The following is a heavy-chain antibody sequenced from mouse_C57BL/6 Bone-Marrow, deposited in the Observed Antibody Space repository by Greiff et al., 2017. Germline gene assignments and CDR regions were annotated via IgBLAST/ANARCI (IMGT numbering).Heavy chain of an antibody. CDR1: GYTFTDSY. CDR3: ARRGDYYCSSHCDY. J-gene: IGHJ2*01. V-gene: IGHV1-26*01. CDR2: INPNHGGP. D-gene: IGHD1-1*01. Sequence: EVQLQQSGPELVKPGASVKISCKASGYTFTDSYMNWVKQSHGKSLEWIGDINPNHGGPSYNQKFKGKATLTVDKSSSTAYMELRSLTSEDSAVYYCARRGDYYCSSHCDYWGQGTTLTVSS.